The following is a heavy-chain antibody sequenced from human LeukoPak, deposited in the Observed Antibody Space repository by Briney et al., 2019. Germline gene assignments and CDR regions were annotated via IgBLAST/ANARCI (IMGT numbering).Heavy chain of an antibody. Sequence: DPSETLSLTCTVSGGSISSSSYYWGWIRQPPGKGLEWIGNIYYSGSTYYNPSLKSRVTISVDTSKNQFSLKLSSVTAADTAVYYCARHLRVGSSSWYGYYYYMDVWGKGTTVTISS. D-gene: IGHD6-13*01. V-gene: IGHV4-39*01. J-gene: IGHJ6*03. CDR3: ARHLRVGSSSWYGYYYYMDV. CDR1: GGSISSSSYY. CDR2: IYYSGST.